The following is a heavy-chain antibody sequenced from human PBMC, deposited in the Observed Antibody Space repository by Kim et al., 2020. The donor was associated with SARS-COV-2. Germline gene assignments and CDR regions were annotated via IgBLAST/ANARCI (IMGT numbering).Heavy chain of an antibody. J-gene: IGHJ3*02. V-gene: IGHV3-53*01. CDR3: ASPTRGEAFDI. CDR2: T. Sequence: TSYEDSVKGHFTISRDNSKNPLYLQMTSLRAEDTAVYYCASPTRGEAFDIWGQGTMVTVSS. D-gene: IGHD3-10*01.